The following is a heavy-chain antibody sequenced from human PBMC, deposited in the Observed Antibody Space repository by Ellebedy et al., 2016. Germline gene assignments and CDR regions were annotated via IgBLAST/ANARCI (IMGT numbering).Heavy chain of an antibody. CDR3: AKDTSAVAGTFVDY. D-gene: IGHD6-19*01. CDR2: ISWNSGSI. Sequence: SLKISCAASGFTFDDYAMHWVRQAPGKGLEWVSGISWNSGSIGYADSVKGRFTISRDNAKNSLYLQMNSLRAEDTALYYCAKDTSAVAGTFVDYWGQGTLVTVSS. CDR1: GFTFDDYA. J-gene: IGHJ4*02. V-gene: IGHV3-9*01.